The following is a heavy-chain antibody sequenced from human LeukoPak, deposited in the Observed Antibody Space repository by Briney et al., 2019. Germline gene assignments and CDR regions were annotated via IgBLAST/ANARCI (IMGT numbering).Heavy chain of an antibody. Sequence: GASVKVSCKASGYTFTSYHMHWVRQAPGQGLEWMGITNPSAGSASYAQKFQGRVTMTRDTSTSTVYMELSSLRSEDTAVYYCARASATAAHVFDYWGQGTLVTVSS. CDR2: TNPSAGSA. CDR3: ARASATAAHVFDY. J-gene: IGHJ4*02. V-gene: IGHV1-46*03. D-gene: IGHD2-21*02. CDR1: GYTFTSYH.